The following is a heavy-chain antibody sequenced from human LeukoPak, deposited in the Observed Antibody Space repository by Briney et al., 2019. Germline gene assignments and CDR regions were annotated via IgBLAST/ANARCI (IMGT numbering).Heavy chain of an antibody. Sequence: PSETLSLTCAVYGGSFSDYYWSWIRQPPGKGLEWIGEINHSGSTNYNPSLKSRVTILLDTSKNQFSLKLSSVTAADTAVYYCARGPAAIYTDVWGKGTTVTISS. CDR1: GGSFSDYY. J-gene: IGHJ6*03. CDR2: INHSGST. D-gene: IGHD2-2*02. V-gene: IGHV4-34*01. CDR3: ARGPAAIYTDV.